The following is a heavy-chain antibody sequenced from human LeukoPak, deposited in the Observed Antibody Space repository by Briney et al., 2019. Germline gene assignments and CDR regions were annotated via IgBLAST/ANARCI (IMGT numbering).Heavy chain of an antibody. CDR3: ARGPNSNWSGLDF. CDR1: GFTVSSNH. D-gene: IGHD6-6*01. CDR2: IYSGDTT. V-gene: IGHV3-53*01. Sequence: PGGSLRLSCAASGFTVSSNHMSWVRQAPGKGLEWVSIIYSGDTTYYADSVKGRFTVSRDNAKNTLYLQVNNLRAEDTAVYYCARGPNSNWSGLDFWGQGTLLTVSS. J-gene: IGHJ4*02.